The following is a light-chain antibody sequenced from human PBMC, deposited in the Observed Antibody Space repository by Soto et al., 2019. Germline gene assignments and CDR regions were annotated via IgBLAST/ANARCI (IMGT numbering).Light chain of an antibody. CDR3: GSWDSSLSAYV. V-gene: IGLV1-51*01. Sequence: PSVSAAPGQQVTISCSGSSSNIGGNSVSWYQQLPGTAPKLLIYDDNKRPSGIPDRFSGSKSGTSATLGITGFQTGDEADYYCGSWDSSLSAYVFGTGTKVTVL. CDR1: SSNIGGNS. J-gene: IGLJ1*01. CDR2: DDN.